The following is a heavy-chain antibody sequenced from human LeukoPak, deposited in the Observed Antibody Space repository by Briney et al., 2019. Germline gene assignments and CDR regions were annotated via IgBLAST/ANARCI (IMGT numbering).Heavy chain of an antibody. D-gene: IGHD4-17*01. J-gene: IGHJ4*02. CDR2: IYTSGST. CDR1: GGSISSGSYY. V-gene: IGHV4-61*02. CDR3: ASETLDYGDSAFGY. Sequence: PSQTLSLTCTVSGGSISSGSYYWRWIRQPAGTGLEWIGRIYTSGSTNYNPSLKSRVTISVDTSKNQFSLKLSSVTAADTAVYYCASETLDYGDSAFGYWGQGTLVTVSS.